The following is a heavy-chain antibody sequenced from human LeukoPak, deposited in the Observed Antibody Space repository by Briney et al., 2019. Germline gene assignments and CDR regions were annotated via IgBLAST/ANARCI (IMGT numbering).Heavy chain of an antibody. CDR1: GYSLTTYY. Sequence: GASVKVSCKASGYSLTTYYIHWIRQAPGQGLEWMAVISPSGGSTNYAQKFQGRVTMTRDTSTSTVYMELSSLRSEDTAVYYCARAGGGDGYNYVYWGQGTLVTVSS. CDR2: ISPSGGST. CDR3: ARAGGGDGYNYVY. D-gene: IGHD5-24*01. V-gene: IGHV1-46*01. J-gene: IGHJ4*02.